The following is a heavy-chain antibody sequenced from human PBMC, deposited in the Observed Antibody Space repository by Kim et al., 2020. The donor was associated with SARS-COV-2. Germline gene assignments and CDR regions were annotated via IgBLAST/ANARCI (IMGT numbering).Heavy chain of an antibody. D-gene: IGHD3-10*01. V-gene: IGHV4-39*01. CDR3: ASGYYGSGIYDY. J-gene: IGHJ4*02. Sequence: TPPLQSRVPIALGTSKNQFSLKLSSVTAADTAVYYCASGYYGSGIYDYWGQGTLVTVSS.